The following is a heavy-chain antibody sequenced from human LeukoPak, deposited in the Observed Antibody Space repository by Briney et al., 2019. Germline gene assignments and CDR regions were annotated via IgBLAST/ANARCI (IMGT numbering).Heavy chain of an antibody. CDR3: ARGLPSGYDSEGNFDY. CDR1: GGSISSYY. Sequence: SETLSLTCTVHGGSISSYYWSWIRQPPGKGLEWNGYIYYSGSTNNNPSLKSRVTISVDTSKNQFSLKLSSVTAADTAVYYCARGLPSGYDSEGNFDYWGQGTLVTVSS. J-gene: IGHJ4*02. V-gene: IGHV4-59*12. CDR2: IYYSGST. D-gene: IGHD5-12*01.